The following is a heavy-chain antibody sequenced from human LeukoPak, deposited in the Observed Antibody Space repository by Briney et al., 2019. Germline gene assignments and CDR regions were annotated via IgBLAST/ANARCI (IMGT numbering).Heavy chain of an antibody. Sequence: PGGSLTLSCTASSFTLSNYAMSWLRQTPGKGLEWGASTSSSDADTYHADSVRGRFTISRDNSKNTVYLQMNSLRAEDAAVYFCAKARVTSCRGAYCYPFDCWGQGTLVTVSS. V-gene: IGHV3-23*01. D-gene: IGHD2-21*01. CDR2: TSSSDADT. CDR3: AKARVTSCRGAYCYPFDC. CDR1: SFTLSNYA. J-gene: IGHJ4*02.